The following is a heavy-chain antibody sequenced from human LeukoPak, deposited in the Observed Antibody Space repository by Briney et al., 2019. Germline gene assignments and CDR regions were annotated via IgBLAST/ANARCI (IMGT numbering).Heavy chain of an antibody. J-gene: IGHJ4*02. V-gene: IGHV4-61*01. D-gene: IGHD3-10*01. CDR1: GGSVSSGSYY. CDR3: ARHPLLLWFGELFGYFDY. CDR2: IYNSVRT. Sequence: PSETLSLTCIVSGGSVSSGSYYWSWIRQPPGKGLEWIEYIYNSVRTNYNPSLKSRVTISVDTSKNQFSLKLSSVTAADTAVYYCARHPLLLWFGELFGYFDYWGQGTLVTVSS.